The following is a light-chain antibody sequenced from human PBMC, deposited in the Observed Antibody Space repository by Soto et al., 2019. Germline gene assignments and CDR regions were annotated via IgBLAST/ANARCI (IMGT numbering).Light chain of an antibody. CDR2: EGS. Sequence: QSVLTQPPSISGAPGQRVTISCTGNSSNIGAGYDVHWYQHHPGKAPKLMIYEGSKRPSGVSNRFSGSKSGNTASLTISGLQAEDEADYYCCSYAGGSTLFVFGTGTKLTVL. J-gene: IGLJ1*01. CDR3: CSYAGGSTLFV. CDR1: SSNIGAGYD. V-gene: IGLV2-23*01.